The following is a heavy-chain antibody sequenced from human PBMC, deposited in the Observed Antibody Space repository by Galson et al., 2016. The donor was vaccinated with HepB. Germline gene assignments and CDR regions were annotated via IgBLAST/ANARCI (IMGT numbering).Heavy chain of an antibody. J-gene: IGHJ4*02. D-gene: IGHD1-26*01. CDR1: GFSVSSNY. Sequence: SLRLSCAASGFSVSSNYMSWVRQAPGKGLQWVSVIFSGGSTYYADSVKGRFTISRDNGRNTLYLQMNSLRAEDTGVYYCARDQTRRGPTTFDNWGQGTLVTVSS. CDR2: IFSGGST. CDR3: ARDQTRRGPTTFDN. V-gene: IGHV3-53*01.